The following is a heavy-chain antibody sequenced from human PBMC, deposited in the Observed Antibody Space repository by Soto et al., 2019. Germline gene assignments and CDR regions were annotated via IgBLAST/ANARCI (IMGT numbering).Heavy chain of an antibody. CDR3: ARVRGYCSGGSCYSDY. J-gene: IGHJ4*02. D-gene: IGHD2-15*01. Sequence: PGGSLRLSCAASGFTFSSYSMNWVRQAPWKGLEWVSYISSSSSTIYYADSVKGRFTISRDNAKNSLYLQMNSLRAEDTAVYYCARVRGYCSGGSCYSDYWGQGTLVTVSS. V-gene: IGHV3-48*01. CDR1: GFTFSSYS. CDR2: ISSSSSTI.